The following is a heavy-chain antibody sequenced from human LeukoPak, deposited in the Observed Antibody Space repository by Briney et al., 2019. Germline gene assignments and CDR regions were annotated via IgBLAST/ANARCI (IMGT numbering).Heavy chain of an antibody. CDR2: IYTSGST. D-gene: IGHD2-2*01. V-gene: IGHV4-61*09. CDR3: ARVHCSSTSCYEYNWFDP. CDR1: GGSISSGSYY. Sequence: SQTLSLTCTVSGGSISSGSYYWSWIRQPAGKGLEWIGHIYTSGSTNYNPSLKSRVTISVDTSKNQFSLKLSSVTAADTAVYYCARVHCSSTSCYEYNWFDPWGQGTLVTVSS. J-gene: IGHJ5*02.